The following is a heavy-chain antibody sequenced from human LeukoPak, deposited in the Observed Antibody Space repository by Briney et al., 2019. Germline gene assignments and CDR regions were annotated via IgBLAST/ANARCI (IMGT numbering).Heavy chain of an antibody. V-gene: IGHV3-30*18. CDR3: AKGDSSGYYFPSFRFDP. J-gene: IGHJ5*02. Sequence: GGSLRLSCAASGFTFSSYGMHWVRQAPGKGLEWVAVISYDGSNKYYADSVKGRFTISRDNSKNTLHLQMNSLRAEDTAVYYCAKGDSSGYYFPSFRFDPWGQGTLVTVSS. D-gene: IGHD3-22*01. CDR1: GFTFSSYG. CDR2: ISYDGSNK.